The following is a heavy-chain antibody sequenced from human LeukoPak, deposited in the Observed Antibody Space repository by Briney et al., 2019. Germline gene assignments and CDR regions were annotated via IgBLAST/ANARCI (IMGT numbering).Heavy chain of an antibody. CDR1: GFTVSSNY. J-gene: IGHJ3*01. CDR2: ISPTGSTI. V-gene: IGHV3-48*01. D-gene: IGHD1-26*01. Sequence: GGSLRLSCAASGFTVSSNYMSWVRQAPGKGPEWVSYISPTGSTIYYADSVRARFTISRSSGKNSLYLQMTSLRPEDTAMYYCASLTLGAIRTISYAFDLWGQGTMVTVYS. CDR3: ASLTLGAIRTISYAFDL.